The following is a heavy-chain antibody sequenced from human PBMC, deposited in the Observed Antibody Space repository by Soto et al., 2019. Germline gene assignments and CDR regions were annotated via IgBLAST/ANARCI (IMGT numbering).Heavy chain of an antibody. Sequence: EVQLVETGGGLLRPGGSLRLSCAASGFTGSSNYMCWVCQAPGKGLDWVSVIYSGGSTYYADSVKGRITISRDNSKNTQYLQTNTLAAKDTPVYYCARDRGVSPPNHNFYGMDVWGQGTMVTVSS. CDR1: GFTGSSNY. J-gene: IGHJ6*02. CDR3: ARDRGVSPPNHNFYGMDV. V-gene: IGHV3-53*02. D-gene: IGHD3-10*01. CDR2: IYSGGST.